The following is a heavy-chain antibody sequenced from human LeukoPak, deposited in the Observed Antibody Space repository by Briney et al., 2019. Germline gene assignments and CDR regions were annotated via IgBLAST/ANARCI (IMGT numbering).Heavy chain of an antibody. CDR1: GFTFSNSW. D-gene: IGHD3-10*01. J-gene: IGHJ6*02. CDR2: ISSSSSYI. CDR3: ARATPASRYYYGSGSYYDPYGMDV. V-gene: IGHV3-21*01. Sequence: AGGSLRLSCAASGFTFSNSWMNWVRQAPGKGLEWVSSISSSSSYIYYADSVKGRFTISRDNAKNSLYLQMNSLRAEDTAVYYCARATPASRYYYGSGSYYDPYGMDVWGQGTTVTVSS.